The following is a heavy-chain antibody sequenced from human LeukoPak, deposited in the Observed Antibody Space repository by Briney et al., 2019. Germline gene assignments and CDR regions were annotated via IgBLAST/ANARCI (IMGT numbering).Heavy chain of an antibody. CDR1: GGSISSYY. V-gene: IGHV4-59*12. J-gene: IGHJ4*02. D-gene: IGHD2-15*01. CDR3: ARDGEFVRLVV. CDR2: IYYSGST. Sequence: PSETLSLTCTVSGGSISSYYWSWIRQPPGKGLEWIGYIYYSGSTNYNPSLKSRVTISVDTSKNQFSLKLSSVTAADTAVYYCARDGEFVRLVVWGQGTLVAVSS.